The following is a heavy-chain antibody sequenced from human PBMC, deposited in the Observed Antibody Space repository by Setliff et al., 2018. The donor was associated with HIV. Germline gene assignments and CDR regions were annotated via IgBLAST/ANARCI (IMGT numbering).Heavy chain of an antibody. D-gene: IGHD3-9*01. CDR1: GYTFSDYN. J-gene: IGHJ6*03. V-gene: IGHV1-2*02. CDR3: ARIDPTAYHYHMDV. Sequence: ASVKVSCKAAGYTFSDYNIHWMRQAPGQAFEWMGWMHPNTGATSYSQKFQGRVSMTRDMSISTAYMELARLRSDDSAVYYCARIDPTAYHYHMDVWGKGTTVTVSS. CDR2: MHPNTGAT.